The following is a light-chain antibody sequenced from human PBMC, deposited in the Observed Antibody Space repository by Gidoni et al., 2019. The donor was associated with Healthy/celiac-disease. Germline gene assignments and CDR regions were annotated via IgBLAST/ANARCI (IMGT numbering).Light chain of an antibody. CDR1: SSDVGGYNY. Sequence: QSALTQPASVSGSPGQSITISCTGTSSDVGGYNYVSWYQHHPGKAPNLMIYDVSNRPPGVSDRFSGSKSGITASLSISGLQAEDEADYYCNSYTSNSTWVFGGGTKLTVL. J-gene: IGLJ3*02. V-gene: IGLV2-14*03. CDR3: NSYTSNSTWV. CDR2: DVS.